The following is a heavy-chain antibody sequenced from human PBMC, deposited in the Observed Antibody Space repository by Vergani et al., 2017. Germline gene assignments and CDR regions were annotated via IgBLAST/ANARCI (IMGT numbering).Heavy chain of an antibody. D-gene: IGHD6-19*01. Sequence: EVQLLESGGGLVQPGGSLRLSCGASGFTFSSYAMSWVRQAPGKGLEWVSAISGSGGSTYYAGSVKGRFTISRDNSKNTLYLQMNSLRAEDTAVYYCAKDRIPAIAVAGFLGYWGQGTLVTVSS. J-gene: IGHJ4*02. CDR3: AKDRIPAIAVAGFLGY. CDR2: ISGSGGST. CDR1: GFTFSSYA. V-gene: IGHV3-23*01.